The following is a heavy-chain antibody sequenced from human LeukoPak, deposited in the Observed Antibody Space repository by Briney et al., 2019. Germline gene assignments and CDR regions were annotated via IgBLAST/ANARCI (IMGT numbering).Heavy chain of an antibody. V-gene: IGHV1-46*01. Sequence: ASVKVSCKASGYTFTSYYMHWVRQAPGQGLEWMGIINPSGGSTSYAQKFQGRVTMTRDTSTSTVYMELSSLRSEDTAVYYCARASITMVRGVSDAFDIWGQGTMVTVSS. CDR3: ARASITMVRGVSDAFDI. J-gene: IGHJ3*02. CDR2: INPSGGST. CDR1: GYTFTSYY. D-gene: IGHD3-10*01.